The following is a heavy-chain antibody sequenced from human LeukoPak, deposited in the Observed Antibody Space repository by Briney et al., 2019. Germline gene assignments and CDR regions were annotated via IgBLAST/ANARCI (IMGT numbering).Heavy chain of an antibody. CDR1: GDSISSSSYY. V-gene: IGHV4-39*01. J-gene: IGHJ5*02. CDR3: ASGGEQLWPYEPFSS. D-gene: IGHD1/OR15-1a*01. CDR2: FYYGGST. Sequence: SETLSLTCTVSGDSISSSSYYWGWIRQPPGKGLEWIGTFYYGGSTYHNPSLKSRVTISVDTSKNQFSLRLSSVTAADTALYCCASGGEQLWPYEPFSSWGQGTLVTVSS.